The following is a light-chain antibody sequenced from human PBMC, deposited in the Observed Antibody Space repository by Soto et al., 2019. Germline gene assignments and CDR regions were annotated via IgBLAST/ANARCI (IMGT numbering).Light chain of an antibody. CDR2: GNK. CDR1: SSNIGAGYD. J-gene: IGLJ1*01. Sequence: QSVLTQPPSVSGAPGQRVTISCTGSSSNIGAGYDVHWYQHLPGTAPKLLIYGNKNRPPGVPDRFSGSRSGTSASLAITGLQAGDEADYYCQSYDTGLSGSRVLGSGTKLTVL. CDR3: QSYDTGLSGSRV. V-gene: IGLV1-40*01.